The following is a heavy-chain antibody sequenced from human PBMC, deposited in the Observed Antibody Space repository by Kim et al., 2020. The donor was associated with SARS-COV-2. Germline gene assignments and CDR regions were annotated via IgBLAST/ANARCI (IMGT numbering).Heavy chain of an antibody. CDR1: GDSVSSNSAA. Sequence: SQTLSLTCAISGDSVSSNSAAWNWIRQSPSRGLEWLGRTYYRSKWYNDYAVSVKSRITINPDTSKNQFSLQLNSVTPEDTAVYYCASKGHGDDYYYYGMDFWGQGTTVTVSS. D-gene: IGHD3-10*01. V-gene: IGHV6-1*01. CDR2: TYYRSKWYN. J-gene: IGHJ6*02. CDR3: ASKGHGDDYYYYGMDF.